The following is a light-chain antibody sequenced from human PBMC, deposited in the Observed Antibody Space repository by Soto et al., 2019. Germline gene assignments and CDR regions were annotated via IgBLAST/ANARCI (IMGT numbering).Light chain of an antibody. CDR2: DAS. V-gene: IGKV3-11*01. Sequence: EIVLTQSPATLSLSPGERATLSCRASQSVSSYLAWYQQKPGQAPRLLIYDASNMATGIPARFSGSGSGTDFTLTISSLEPEDFAVYYCQQRSNWPPLYTFCQGTKLEIK. J-gene: IGKJ2*01. CDR1: QSVSSY. CDR3: QQRSNWPPLYT.